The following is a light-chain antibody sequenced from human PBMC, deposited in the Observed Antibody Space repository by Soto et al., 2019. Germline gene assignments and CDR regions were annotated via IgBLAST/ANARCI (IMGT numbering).Light chain of an antibody. CDR3: VQALQTPQT. CDR2: LGS. J-gene: IGKJ2*01. Sequence: DIVMPQSPLSLPVTPGEPASISCRSSQRLLHSNGYHYLDWYLQKPGQSPQLLIYLGSYRASGVPDRFSGSGSGTDFTLKISRVEAEDVGIYYCVQALQTPQTFGQGTKLEI. CDR1: QRLLHSNGYHY. V-gene: IGKV2-28*01.